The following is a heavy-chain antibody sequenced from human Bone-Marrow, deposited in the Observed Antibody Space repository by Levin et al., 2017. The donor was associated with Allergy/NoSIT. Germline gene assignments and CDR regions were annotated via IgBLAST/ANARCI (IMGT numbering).Heavy chain of an antibody. CDR3: ARGRITGTWYDWFDP. J-gene: IGHJ5*02. CDR2: INSDGSST. D-gene: IGHD1-7*01. Sequence: GGSLRLSCAASGFTFSSYWMHWVRQAPGKGLVWVSRINSDGSSTSYADSVKGRFTISRDNAKNTLYLQMNSLRAEDTAVYYCARGRITGTWYDWFDPWGQGTLVTVSS. CDR1: GFTFSSYW. V-gene: IGHV3-74*01.